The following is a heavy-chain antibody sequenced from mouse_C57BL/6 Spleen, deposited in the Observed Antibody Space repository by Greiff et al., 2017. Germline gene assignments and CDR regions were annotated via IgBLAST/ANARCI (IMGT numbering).Heavy chain of an antibody. D-gene: IGHD1-1*01. V-gene: IGHV3-6*01. Sequence: EVQLQESGPGLVKPSQSLSLTCSVTGYSITSGYYWNWIRQFPGNKLEWMGYISYDGSNKYNPSLKNRISITRDTSKNQFFLKLNSVTTEDTATYYCARSDYYGSSLDYWGQGTTLTVSS. J-gene: IGHJ2*01. CDR2: ISYDGSN. CDR1: GYSITSGYY. CDR3: ARSDYYGSSLDY.